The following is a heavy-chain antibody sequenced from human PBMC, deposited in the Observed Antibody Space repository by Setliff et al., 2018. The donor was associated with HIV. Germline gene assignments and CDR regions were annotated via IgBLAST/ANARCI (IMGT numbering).Heavy chain of an antibody. Sequence: SETLSLTCTVSGGSISGYHWNWLRQTPGKGLEWIGYIYTSRGTNYNHSLRTRVIISVDTSNQFSLRLSSVTAADAAVYYCARSPSYRSSWEYYFDYWGQGILVTAPQ. CDR1: GGSISGYH. V-gene: IGHV4-4*09. D-gene: IGHD6-13*01. J-gene: IGHJ4*02. CDR2: IYTSRGT. CDR3: ARSPSYRSSWEYYFDY.